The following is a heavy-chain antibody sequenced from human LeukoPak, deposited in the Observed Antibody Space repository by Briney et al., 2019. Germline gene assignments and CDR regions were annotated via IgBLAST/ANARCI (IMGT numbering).Heavy chain of an antibody. Sequence: SVKVSFKSSGYTFTSYDINWVRQATAQGLEWMGWMNPNSGNTGYAQKFQGRVNITRNTSISTAYMELSSLRSEDTAVYYCARGYGVGANLWGQGTLVTVSS. CDR2: MNPNSGNT. CDR1: GYTFTSYD. V-gene: IGHV1-8*03. J-gene: IGHJ5*02. CDR3: ARGYGVGANL. D-gene: IGHD1-26*01.